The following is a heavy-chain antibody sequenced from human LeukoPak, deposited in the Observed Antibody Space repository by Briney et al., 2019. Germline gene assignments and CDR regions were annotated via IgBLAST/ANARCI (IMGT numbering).Heavy chain of an antibody. J-gene: IGHJ6*03. V-gene: IGHV4-59*08. CDR2: IYYSGST. Sequence: SETLSLTCTVSGGSISSYYWSWIRQPPGKGLEWIGYIYYSGSTYYNPSLKSRVTITVDTSTNQFSLRVSSVTAADTAVYYCARSLYDVWSGSSVYMDVWGKGTTVTVSS. D-gene: IGHD3-3*01. CDR1: GGSISSYY. CDR3: ARSLYDVWSGSSVYMDV.